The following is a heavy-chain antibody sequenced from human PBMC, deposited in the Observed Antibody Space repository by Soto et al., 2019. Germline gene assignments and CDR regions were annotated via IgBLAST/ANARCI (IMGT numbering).Heavy chain of an antibody. CDR2: IWYDGSNK. CDR3: ARVYHLELRSMGAFDI. V-gene: IGHV3-33*01. J-gene: IGHJ3*02. CDR1: GFTFSSYG. Sequence: GGSLRLSCAASGFTFSSYGMHWVRQAPGKGLEWVAVIWYDGSNKYYADSVKGRFTISRDNSKNTLYLQMNSLRAEDTAVYYCARVYHLELRSMGAFDIWGQGTMVTVSS. D-gene: IGHD1-7*01.